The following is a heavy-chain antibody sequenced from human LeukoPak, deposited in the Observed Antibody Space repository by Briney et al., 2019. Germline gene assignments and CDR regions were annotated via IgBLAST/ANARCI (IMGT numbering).Heavy chain of an antibody. D-gene: IGHD5-12*01. CDR1: GFTFSSYG. CDR2: ISYDGSNK. Sequence: GGSLRLSCAASGFTFSSYGMHWVRQAPGKGLEWVAFISYDGSNKYYADSVKGRFTISRDNSKNTLHLQMNSLRGGDTAVYYCAKDYSFGSGHVHFDSWGQGTLVTVSS. J-gene: IGHJ4*02. CDR3: AKDYSFGSGHVHFDS. V-gene: IGHV3-30*18.